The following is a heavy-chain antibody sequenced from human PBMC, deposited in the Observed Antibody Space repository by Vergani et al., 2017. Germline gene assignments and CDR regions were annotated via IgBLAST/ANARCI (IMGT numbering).Heavy chain of an antibody. CDR3: AKGVYCSSTSCYEGRGYYYGMGV. CDR2: LTASGSGI. CDR1: GFAFSRYA. V-gene: IGHV3-23*04. Sequence: VQLVESGGGLVKPGGSLRLSCVASGFAFSRYAMSWVRQAPGKGLEWVSGLTASGSGISYADSVRGRFTISRDNSKNTLYLQMNSLRADDTAVYYCAKGVYCSSTSCYEGRGYYYGMGVWGQGTTVTFSS. D-gene: IGHD2-2*01. J-gene: IGHJ6*02.